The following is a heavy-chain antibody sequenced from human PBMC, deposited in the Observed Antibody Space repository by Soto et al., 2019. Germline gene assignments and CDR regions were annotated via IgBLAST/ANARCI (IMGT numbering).Heavy chain of an antibody. J-gene: IGHJ4*02. V-gene: IGHV2-5*02. CDR2: IYWDNDK. CDR1: GFSLSTRRVG. D-gene: IGHD3-10*01. CDR3: AHSGELPPRFDY. Sequence: SGPTLVNPTQTLTLTCTFSGFSLSTRRVGVGWIRQPPGKALEWLALIYWDNDKRYSPSLKSRLTITKDTSKSQVVLTMTNMDPMDTATYYCAHSGELPPRFDYWGQGTLVTVSS.